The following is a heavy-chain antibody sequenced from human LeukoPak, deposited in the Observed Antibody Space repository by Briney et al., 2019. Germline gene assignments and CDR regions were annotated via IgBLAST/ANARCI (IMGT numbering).Heavy chain of an antibody. V-gene: IGHV4-59*10. CDR2: IYTSGST. D-gene: IGHD3-22*01. CDR3: ARNYDSSGYYFDY. Sequence: SETLSLTCAVYGGSFSGYYWSWIRQPAGKGLEWIGRIYTSGSTNYNPSLKSRVTMSVDTSKNQFSLKLSSVTAADTAVYYCARNYDSSGYYFDYWGQGTLVTVSS. J-gene: IGHJ4*02. CDR1: GGSFSGYY.